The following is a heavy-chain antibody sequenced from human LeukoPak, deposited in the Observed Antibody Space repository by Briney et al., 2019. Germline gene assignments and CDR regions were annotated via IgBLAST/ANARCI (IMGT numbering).Heavy chain of an antibody. Sequence: GSLRLSCAGSGFIVSNNYMSWVRQAPGKGLEWISVISGSGGTTYYADSVKGRFTISRDNSKNTLYLQMNSLRDEDTAIYYCAKHLEVATIMSALDIWGQGTLVTVSS. CDR3: AKHLEVATIMSALDI. D-gene: IGHD5-12*01. V-gene: IGHV3-23*01. CDR1: GFIVSNNY. CDR2: ISGSGGTT. J-gene: IGHJ3*02.